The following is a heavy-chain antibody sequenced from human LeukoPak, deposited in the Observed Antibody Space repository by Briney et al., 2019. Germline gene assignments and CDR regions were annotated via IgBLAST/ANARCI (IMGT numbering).Heavy chain of an antibody. CDR1: GGSISSYY. V-gene: IGHV4-59*01. J-gene: IGHJ5*02. CDR3: AREIYDYVWGSYRSPRFDP. CDR2: IYYSGST. Sequence: SETLSLTCTVSGGSISSYYWSWIRRPPGKGLEWIGYIYYSGSTNYNPSLKSRVTISVDTSKNQFSLKLSSVTAADTAVYYCAREIYDYVWGSYRSPRFDPWGQGTLVTVSS. D-gene: IGHD3-16*02.